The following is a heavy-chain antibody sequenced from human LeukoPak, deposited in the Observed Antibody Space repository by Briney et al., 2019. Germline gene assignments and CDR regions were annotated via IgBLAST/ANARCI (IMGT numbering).Heavy chain of an antibody. D-gene: IGHD6-19*01. CDR1: GFTFSSYG. CDR2: IRNDGSNK. J-gene: IGHJ4*02. V-gene: IGHV3-30*02. CDR3: ARGGYSSGWYPVDY. Sequence: PGGSLRLSCAASGFTFSSYGMHWVRQAPGKGLEWVAFIRNDGSNKYYADSVKGRFTISRDNSKNTLYLQMNSLRAEDTAVYYCARGGYSSGWYPVDYWGQGTLVTVSS.